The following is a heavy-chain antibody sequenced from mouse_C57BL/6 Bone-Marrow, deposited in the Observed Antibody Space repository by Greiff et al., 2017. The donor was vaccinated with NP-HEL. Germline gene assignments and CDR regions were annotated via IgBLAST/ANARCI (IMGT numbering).Heavy chain of an antibody. CDR2: ISSGGSYT. D-gene: IGHD1-1*01. V-gene: IGHV5-6*02. Sequence: DVMLVESGGDLVKPGGSLKLSCAASGFTFSSYGMSWVRQTPDKRLEWVATISSGGSYTYYPDSVKGRFTISRDNAKNTLYLQMSSLKSEDTAMYYCARRGHYYGSSNYWGQGTTLTVSS. CDR3: ARRGHYYGSSNY. CDR1: GFTFSSYG. J-gene: IGHJ2*01.